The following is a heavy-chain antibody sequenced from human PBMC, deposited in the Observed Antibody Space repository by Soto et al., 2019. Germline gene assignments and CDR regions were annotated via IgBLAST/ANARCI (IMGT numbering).Heavy chain of an antibody. J-gene: IGHJ5*02. Sequence: PVGSLRLSCAASGFTFSNYAMSWVRQAPGKGLEWVSTLSGSGGSTYYADSVKGRFTISRDNSKNTLYLQMNSLRAEDTAVYYCAKDTVPVATPWFDPWGQGTLVTVSS. CDR3: AKDTVPVATPWFDP. D-gene: IGHD2-2*01. CDR1: GFTFSNYA. V-gene: IGHV3-23*01. CDR2: LSGSGGST.